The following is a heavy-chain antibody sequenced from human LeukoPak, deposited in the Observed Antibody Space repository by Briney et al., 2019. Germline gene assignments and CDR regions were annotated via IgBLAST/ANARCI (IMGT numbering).Heavy chain of an antibody. D-gene: IGHD2-15*01. Sequence: GGSLRLSCAASGFTFSGYWMNWVRQAPGKGLEWVANIKQDGSEKYYVDSVKGRFTISRDNAKNSLYLQMNSLRAEDTAVYYCARGGSRWYDAFDIWGQGTMVTVSS. CDR1: GFTFSGYW. V-gene: IGHV3-7*01. J-gene: IGHJ3*02. CDR3: ARGGSRWYDAFDI. CDR2: IKQDGSEK.